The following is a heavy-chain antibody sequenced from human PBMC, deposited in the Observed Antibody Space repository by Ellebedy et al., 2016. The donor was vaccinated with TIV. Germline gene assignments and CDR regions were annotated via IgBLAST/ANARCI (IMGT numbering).Heavy chain of an antibody. CDR1: GYTFTTYS. CDR2: ISTSYGDT. J-gene: IGHJ3*02. V-gene: IGHV1-18*01. Sequence: ASVKVSCXASGYTFTTYSITWVRQAPGQGLEWMAWISTSYGDTTYAQELQDRVTLTTDTSTSTVYMEMRSLTSDDTAVYYCARGTGSGDAFHIWGQGTMVTVSS. CDR3: ARGTGSGDAFHI. D-gene: IGHD1-14*01.